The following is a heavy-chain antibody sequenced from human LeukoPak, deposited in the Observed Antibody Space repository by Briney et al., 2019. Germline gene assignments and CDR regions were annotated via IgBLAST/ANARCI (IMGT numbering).Heavy chain of an antibody. Sequence: ASVKVSCKASGYTFTSYAMHWVRQAPGQRLEWMGWINPNSGGTNYAQKFQGRVTMTRDTSISTAYMELSRLRSDDTAVYYCAREYGSYGYGFFDYWGQGTLVTVSS. D-gene: IGHD5-18*01. CDR1: GYTFTSYA. CDR2: INPNSGGT. CDR3: AREYGSYGYGFFDY. V-gene: IGHV1-2*02. J-gene: IGHJ4*02.